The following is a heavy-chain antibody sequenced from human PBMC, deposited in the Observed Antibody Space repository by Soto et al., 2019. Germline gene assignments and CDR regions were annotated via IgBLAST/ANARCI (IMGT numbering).Heavy chain of an antibody. CDR2: VNLRGNEK. Sequence: GGSLRLSCVASGFIFTDYWMTWVRQAPGKGLEWVANVNLRGNEKYYADSVKGRFTISRDNAKNSLDLQMNSLRVEDTGVYFYAGQYAHWGQGNLVTVSS. J-gene: IGHJ4*01. CDR3: AGQYAH. CDR1: GFIFTDYW. V-gene: IGHV3-7*01. D-gene: IGHD2-2*01.